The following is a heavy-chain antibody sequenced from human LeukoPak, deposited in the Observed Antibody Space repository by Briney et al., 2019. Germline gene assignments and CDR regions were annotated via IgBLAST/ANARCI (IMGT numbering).Heavy chain of an antibody. D-gene: IGHD2-15*01. CDR2: INPNDGGT. J-gene: IGHJ5*02. V-gene: IGHV1-2*02. Sequence: ASVKVSCKASGYTFSDYYLHWVRQAPGQGLEWMGWINPNDGGTNYAQRFQGRVTMTRDTSISTAYMELSRLRSDDTAVYYCARGNEGYCSGGSCYVGAWFDPWGQGTRVTVSS. CDR3: ARGNEGYCSGGSCYVGAWFDP. CDR1: GYTFSDYY.